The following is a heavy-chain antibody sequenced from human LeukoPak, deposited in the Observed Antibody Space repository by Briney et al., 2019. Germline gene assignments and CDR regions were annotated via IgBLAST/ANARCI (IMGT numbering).Heavy chain of an antibody. V-gene: IGHV4-39*01. CDR2: IYYSGST. J-gene: IGHJ5*02. CDR3: ARHSRIFGVVIARWFDP. CDR1: GGSISSSSYY. Sequence: SETLSLTCTVSGGSISSSSYYWGWLRQPPGKGLEWFGSIYYSGSTYYNPSLKSRVTISVDTSKNQFSLKLSSVTAADTAVYYCARHSRIFGVVIARWFDPWGQGTLVTVSS. D-gene: IGHD3-3*01.